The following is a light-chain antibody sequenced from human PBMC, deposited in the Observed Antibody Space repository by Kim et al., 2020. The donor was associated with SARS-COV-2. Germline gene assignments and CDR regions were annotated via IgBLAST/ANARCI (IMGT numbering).Light chain of an antibody. J-gene: IGKJ4*01. CDR3: QQTNSAPLT. CDR2: AAS. CDR1: QSINKY. Sequence: DIQMTQSPSSLSASVGDRVTITCRASQSINKYLNWYQQKPGKAPKLLIYAASTLQSGVPSRFSGSGSGTDFTLTINSLQPEDSATYYCQQTNSAPLTFGGGTKV. V-gene: IGKV1-39*01.